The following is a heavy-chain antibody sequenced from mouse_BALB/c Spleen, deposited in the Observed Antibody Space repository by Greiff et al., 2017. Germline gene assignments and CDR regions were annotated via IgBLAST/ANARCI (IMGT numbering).Heavy chain of an antibody. J-gene: IGHJ3*01. D-gene: IGHD2-12*01. V-gene: IGHV5-6-5*01. Sequence: VQLKESGGGLVKPGGSLKLSCAASGFTFSSYAMSWVRQTPEKRLEWVASISSGGSTYYPDSVKGRFTISRDNARNILYLQMSSLRSEDTAMYYCARVSDDEFAYWGQGTLVTVSA. CDR1: GFTFSSYA. CDR2: ISSGGST. CDR3: ARVSDDEFAY.